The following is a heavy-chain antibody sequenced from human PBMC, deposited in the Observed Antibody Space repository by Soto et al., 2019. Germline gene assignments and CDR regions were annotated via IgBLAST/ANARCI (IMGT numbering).Heavy chain of an antibody. CDR1: GGSISSYY. D-gene: IGHD3-16*01. V-gene: IGHV4-59*01. Sequence: QVQLQESGPGLVKPSETLSLTCTVSGGSISSYYWSWIRQPPGKGLEWIGYIYYSGSTNYNPSLKSRVTISVDTSKNQFSLKLSSVTAADTAVYYCARDRGRAFDIWGQGTMVTVSS. CDR3: ARDRGRAFDI. J-gene: IGHJ3*02. CDR2: IYYSGST.